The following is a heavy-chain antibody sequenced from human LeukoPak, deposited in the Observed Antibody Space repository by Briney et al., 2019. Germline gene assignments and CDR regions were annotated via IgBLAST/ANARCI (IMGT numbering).Heavy chain of an antibody. D-gene: IGHD6-19*01. J-gene: IGHJ4*02. CDR3: ARRGIAVANDY. V-gene: IGHV3-20*04. CDR2: INWNGGST. Sequence: GGSLRLSCAASGFTFDDYGMSWVRQAPGKGLEWVSGINWNGGSTGYADSVKGRFTISRGNAKNSLYLQMNSLRAEDTALYYCARRGIAVANDYWGQGTLVTVSS. CDR1: GFTFDDYG.